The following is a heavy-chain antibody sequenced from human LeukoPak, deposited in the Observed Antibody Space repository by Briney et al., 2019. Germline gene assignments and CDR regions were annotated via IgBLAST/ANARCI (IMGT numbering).Heavy chain of an antibody. J-gene: IGHJ4*02. CDR3: ARDNYHGVLDY. V-gene: IGHV3-11*05. CDR1: GFTFSDFF. CDR2: ITGSSDNR. Sequence: KPGGSLRLSCAASGFTFSDFFTTWVRQAPGKGLEWLSYITGSSDNRKYADSVRGRFTISRDNAKNSLYLQLNSLRVDDTAVYYCARDNYHGVLDYWGQGTLVSVSS. D-gene: IGHD1-7*01.